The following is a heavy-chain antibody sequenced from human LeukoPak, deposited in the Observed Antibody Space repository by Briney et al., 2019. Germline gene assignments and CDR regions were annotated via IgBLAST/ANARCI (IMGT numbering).Heavy chain of an antibody. Sequence: GGSLRLSCAASRFTVSGYAMSWVRQAPGKGLEWVSAISGSGGCTYYADSVKGRFTISRANSKNTLYLQMNSLRAGDTAVYYCAKAHSGSYPGAFDIWGQGTMVTVSS. J-gene: IGHJ3*02. D-gene: IGHD1-26*01. CDR2: ISGSGGCT. CDR3: AKAHSGSYPGAFDI. CDR1: RFTVSGYA. V-gene: IGHV3-23*01.